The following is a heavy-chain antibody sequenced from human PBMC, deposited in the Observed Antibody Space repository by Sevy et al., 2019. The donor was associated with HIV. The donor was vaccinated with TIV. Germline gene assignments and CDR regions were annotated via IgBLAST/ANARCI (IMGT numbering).Heavy chain of an antibody. CDR2: ISCDGNIQ. CDR3: VKDQGSYRYLPRGS. J-gene: IGHJ5*02. Sequence: GGSLRLSCAASGLTFSTYGMHWVRQAPGKGLEWVAVISCDGNIQYYSDSVKGRFTISRDNSKNTLYLQMNSLKTEDTAVYYCVKDQGSYRYLPRGSWGQGTLVTVSS. D-gene: IGHD3-16*02. V-gene: IGHV3-30*18. CDR1: GLTFSTYG.